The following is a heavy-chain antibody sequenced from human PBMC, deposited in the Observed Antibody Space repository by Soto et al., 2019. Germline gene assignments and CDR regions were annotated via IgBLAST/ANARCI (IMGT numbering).Heavy chain of an antibody. CDR2: IIPIFGTA. D-gene: IGHD3-22*01. CDR1: GGTFSSYA. J-gene: IGHJ4*02. CDR3: ARIDYDSSGYLVAAYYFEY. Sequence: SVKVSCKASGGTFSSYAISWVRQAPGQGLEWMGGIIPIFGTANYAQKFQGRVTITADESTSTAYMELSSLRSEDTAVYYCARIDYDSSGYLVAAYYFEYWGQGTLVTVS. V-gene: IGHV1-69*13.